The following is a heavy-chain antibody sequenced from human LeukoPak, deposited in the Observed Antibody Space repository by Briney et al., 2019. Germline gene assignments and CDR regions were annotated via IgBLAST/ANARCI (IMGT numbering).Heavy chain of an antibody. CDR2: IYAYNGNT. J-gene: IGHJ4*02. V-gene: IGHV1-18*01. CDR3: AREAGGYSYGSDIDY. Sequence: ASVKVSCKASGYTFTTYGISWVRQAPGQGLEWMGWIYAYNGNTNYAQKLQGRVTMTTDTSTSTAYMELRSLRSDDTAVYYCAREAGGYSYGSDIDYWGQGTLVTVSS. D-gene: IGHD5-18*01. CDR1: GYTFTTYG.